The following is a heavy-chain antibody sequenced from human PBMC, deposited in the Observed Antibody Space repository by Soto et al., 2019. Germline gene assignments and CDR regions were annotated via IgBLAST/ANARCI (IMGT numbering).Heavy chain of an antibody. Sequence: ASVKVSCKASGYTFTSYGISWVRQAPGQGLEWMGWISAYNGNTNYAQKLQGRVTMTTDTSTSTAYMELRSLRSDDTAVYYCARDRDYDDYSYDYYYLDVWGKGTTVTVSS. D-gene: IGHD4-17*01. CDR1: GYTFTSYG. CDR2: ISAYNGNT. V-gene: IGHV1-18*01. J-gene: IGHJ6*03. CDR3: ARDRDYDDYSYDYYYLDV.